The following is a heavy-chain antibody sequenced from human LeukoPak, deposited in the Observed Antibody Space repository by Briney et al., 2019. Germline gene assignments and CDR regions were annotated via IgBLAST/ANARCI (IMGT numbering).Heavy chain of an antibody. CDR3: AKNGDRGAYCSGGSCYPYYYYYIDV. CDR1: GFTFSSYG. V-gene: IGHV3-23*01. J-gene: IGHJ6*03. CDR2: ISATGGTT. Sequence: AGGTLRLSCAASGFTFSSYGMSWVRQARGKGLEGVSAISATGGTTYYADSVKGRFTISRDNSKNTLYLQMNSLRAEDTAIYYCAKNGDRGAYCSGGSCYPYYYYYIDVWGKGTTVTISS. D-gene: IGHD2-15*01.